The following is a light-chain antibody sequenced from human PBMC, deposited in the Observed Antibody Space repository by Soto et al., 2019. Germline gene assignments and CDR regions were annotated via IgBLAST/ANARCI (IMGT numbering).Light chain of an antibody. CDR1: TSNIGSNY. J-gene: IGLJ1*01. Sequence: QSVLTQPPSASGTPGQGVTISCSGSTSNIGSNYAYWYQQLPGTAPKLLIYSNNQRPSGVPDRFSGSKSGTSASLAISGLRSDDEADYFCATWDDSLNGFYVFGTGTKVTVL. CDR2: SNN. V-gene: IGLV1-47*02. CDR3: ATWDDSLNGFYV.